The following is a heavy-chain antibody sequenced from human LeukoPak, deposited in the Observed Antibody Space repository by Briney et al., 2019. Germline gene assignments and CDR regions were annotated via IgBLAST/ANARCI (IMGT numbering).Heavy chain of an antibody. Sequence: SQTLSLTCALSGDSVSSNSAAWNWIRQSPSRGLEWLGRTYYRSKWYNDYAVSVKSRITINPDTSKNQFSLQLNSVTPEDTAVYYCARGGSSSWYNGIAYYYYGMDVWGQGTTVTVSS. CDR3: ARGGSSSWYNGIAYYYYGMDV. CDR2: TYYRSKWYN. J-gene: IGHJ6*02. CDR1: GDSVSSNSAA. D-gene: IGHD6-13*01. V-gene: IGHV6-1*01.